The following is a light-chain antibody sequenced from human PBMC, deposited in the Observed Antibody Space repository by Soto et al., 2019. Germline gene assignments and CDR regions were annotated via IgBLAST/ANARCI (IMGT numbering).Light chain of an antibody. V-gene: IGKV3D-20*01. CDR3: QQYGSSPLT. J-gene: IGKJ3*01. Sequence: EIVLTQSPATLSLSPGERATLSCRASQSVSSSYLAWYQQKPGLAPRLLIYDASSRATGIPDRFSGSGSGTDFTLTISRLEPEDFAVYYCQQYGSSPLTFGPGTKVDIK. CDR1: QSVSSSY. CDR2: DAS.